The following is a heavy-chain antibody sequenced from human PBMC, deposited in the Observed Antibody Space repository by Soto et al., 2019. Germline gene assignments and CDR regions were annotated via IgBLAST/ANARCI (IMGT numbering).Heavy chain of an antibody. CDR3: AKAGWELLRGFDP. Sequence: EVQLLESGGGLVQPGGSLRLSCAASGFTFSSYAMSWVRQAPGKGLEWVSAISGSGGSTNYADSVKGRFTISRDNSKNTLHLKMNSLRAEDTAVYYCAKAGWELLRGFDPWGQGTLVTVSS. D-gene: IGHD1-26*01. CDR2: ISGSGGST. V-gene: IGHV3-23*01. J-gene: IGHJ5*02. CDR1: GFTFSSYA.